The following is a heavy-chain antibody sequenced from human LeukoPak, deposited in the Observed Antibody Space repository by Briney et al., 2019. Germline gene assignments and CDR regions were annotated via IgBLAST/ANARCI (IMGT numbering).Heavy chain of an antibody. CDR3: ARATYYYDSSGYYPH. D-gene: IGHD3-22*01. J-gene: IGHJ4*02. CDR1: GFTCVDYG. Sequence: GGSLRLSCAASGFTCVDYGMSWVRQAPGKGLEWVSGINWNGGSTGYADSVKGRFTISRDNAKNSLYLQMNSLRAEDTALYYCARATYYYDSSGYYPHWGQGTLVTVSS. V-gene: IGHV3-20*04. CDR2: INWNGGST.